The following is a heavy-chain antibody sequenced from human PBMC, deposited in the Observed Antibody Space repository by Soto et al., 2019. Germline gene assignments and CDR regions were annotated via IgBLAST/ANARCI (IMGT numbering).Heavy chain of an antibody. CDR3: AKKLGYGDFPDPFQH. V-gene: IGHV1-69*13. J-gene: IGHJ1*01. CDR2: IIPIFGTA. D-gene: IGHD4-17*01. CDR1: GGTFSSYA. Sequence: SVKVSCKASGGTFSSYAISWVRQAPGQGLEWMGGIIPIFGTANYAQKFQGRVAITADESTSTAYMELSSLRSEDTAVYYCAKKLGYGDFPDPFQHWGQGTLVTVSS.